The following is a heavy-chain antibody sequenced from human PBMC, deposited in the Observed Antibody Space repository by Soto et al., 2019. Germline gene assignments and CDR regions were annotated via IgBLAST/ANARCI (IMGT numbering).Heavy chain of an antibody. V-gene: IGHV3-15*01. CDR1: GFTFSNAW. CDR2: IKSKTDGGTT. CDR3: TTDPSSGWYFNWFDP. J-gene: IGHJ5*02. Sequence: GGSLRLSCAASGFTFSNAWMSWVRQAPGKGLEWVGRIKSKTDGGTTDYAAPVKGRFTISRDDSKNTLYLQMNSLKTEDTAVYYCTTDPSSGWYFNWFDPWGQGTLVTVSS. D-gene: IGHD6-19*01.